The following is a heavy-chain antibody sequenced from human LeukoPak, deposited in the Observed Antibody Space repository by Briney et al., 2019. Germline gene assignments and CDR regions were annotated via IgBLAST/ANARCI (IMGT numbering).Heavy chain of an antibody. V-gene: IGHV4-31*03. CDR3: ARGRDAYKVGY. Sequence: SETLSLTCTVSGGSISSFDSYWSWIRQHPGKGLEWIGCVYYSGSTYFNPSLKSRVTISVDTSMTAADTAVYYCARGRDAYKVGYWGQGNLVTVSS. J-gene: IGHJ4*02. CDR1: GGSISSFDSY. D-gene: IGHD5-24*01. CDR2: VYYSGST.